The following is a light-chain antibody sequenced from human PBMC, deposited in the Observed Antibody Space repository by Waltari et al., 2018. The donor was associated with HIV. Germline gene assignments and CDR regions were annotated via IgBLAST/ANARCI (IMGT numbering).Light chain of an antibody. Sequence: QSALTQPASVSGSPGQSITISCTGTTSDVGSYDLVSWYQQHPGKAPKLMVYEVTKRPSGIPERFSGSNSGNTATLTISGTQAMDEAAYYCQAWDINTAVFGGGTKLTVL. J-gene: IGLJ2*01. CDR3: QAWDINTAV. CDR1: TSDVGSYDL. CDR2: EVT. V-gene: IGLV2-14*02.